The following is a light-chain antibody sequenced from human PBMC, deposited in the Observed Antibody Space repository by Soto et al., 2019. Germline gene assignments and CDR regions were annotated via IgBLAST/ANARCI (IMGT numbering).Light chain of an antibody. V-gene: IGKV1-9*01. CDR3: HQLNSYPVT. CDR2: AAS. CDR1: QGIRSY. Sequence: DIQLTQSPSFLSASVGDRVTITCRASQGIRSYLAWYQQKPGKAPKLLIYAASTLQSGVPSRFSGSGSGTEFTLTISSLQPEDFATYYCHQLNSYPVTFGQGTKVEIK. J-gene: IGKJ1*01.